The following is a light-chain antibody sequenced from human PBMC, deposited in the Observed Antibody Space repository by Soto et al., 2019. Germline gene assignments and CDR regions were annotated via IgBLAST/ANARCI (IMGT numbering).Light chain of an antibody. CDR1: RSDIGAYNF. CDR3: TSWTTSTTMI. Sequence: QSALTQPASVSGSAGQSITISCTGTRSDIGAYNFVSWYQQHPGEVPKLMLYDVNVRPSGVSNRFSGSKSGNTASLTISGLQAEDEADYYCTSWTTSTTMIFGGGTKLTVL. V-gene: IGLV2-14*03. J-gene: IGLJ2*01. CDR2: DVN.